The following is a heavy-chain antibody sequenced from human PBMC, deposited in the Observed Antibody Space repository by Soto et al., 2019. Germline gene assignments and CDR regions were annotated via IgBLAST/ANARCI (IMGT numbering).Heavy chain of an antibody. Sequence: EVQLVESGGGLVQPGGSLRLSCAASGFTFSSYSMNWVRQAPGKGLEWVSYISSSSSTIYYADSVKGRFTISRDNAKKLLYLQTNSLRAEETVVYYCARRGGYCSGGSCYNLNYYYYYMDVWGKGTTVTVS. CDR2: ISSSSSTI. V-gene: IGHV3-48*01. CDR1: GFTFSSYS. J-gene: IGHJ6*03. D-gene: IGHD2-15*01. CDR3: ARRGGYCSGGSCYNLNYYYYYMDV.